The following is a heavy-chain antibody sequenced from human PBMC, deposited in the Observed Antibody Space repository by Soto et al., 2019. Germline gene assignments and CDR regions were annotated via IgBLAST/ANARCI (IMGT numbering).Heavy chain of an antibody. CDR2: INHSGNT. Sequence: SETLSLTCAVSGGSIGTSAYYWGWIRQAPGKGLEWIGSINHSGNTYLSPSLKDRVTMSVDTSKNSFSLKLRSATAADTGLYYCSRRAPEGFDPWGQGTLVTVYS. CDR3: SRRAPEGFDP. V-gene: IGHV4-39*01. CDR1: GGSIGTSAYY. J-gene: IGHJ5*02.